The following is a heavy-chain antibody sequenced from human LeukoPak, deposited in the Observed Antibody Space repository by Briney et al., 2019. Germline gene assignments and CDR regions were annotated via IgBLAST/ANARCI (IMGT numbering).Heavy chain of an antibody. CDR2: ISAYNGNT. CDR1: GYTFTSYG. CDR3: ARAGGGPPPQRWYFDL. D-gene: IGHD3-16*01. J-gene: IGHJ2*01. V-gene: IGHV1-18*01. Sequence: ASVKVSCKASGYTFTSYGISWVRQAPGQGLEWMGWISAYNGNTNYAQKLQGRVTMTTDTSTSTAYMELSSLRSEDTAVYYCARAGGGPPPQRWYFDLWGRGTLVTVSS.